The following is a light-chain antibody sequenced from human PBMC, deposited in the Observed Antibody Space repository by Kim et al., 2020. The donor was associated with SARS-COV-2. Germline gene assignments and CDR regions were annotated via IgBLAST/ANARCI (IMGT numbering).Light chain of an antibody. CDR1: QGISSY. Sequence: YASTGDSVTITCRASQGISSYLAWYQQKPGKAPKLLIYAASTLQSGVPSRFSGSGSGTDFTLTISCLQSEDFATYYCQQYYSYPLTFGGGTKVEI. CDR2: AAS. CDR3: QQYYSYPLT. J-gene: IGKJ4*01. V-gene: IGKV1-8*01.